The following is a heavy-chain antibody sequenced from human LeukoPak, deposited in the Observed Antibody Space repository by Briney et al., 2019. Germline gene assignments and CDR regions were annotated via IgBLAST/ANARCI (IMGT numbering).Heavy chain of an antibody. V-gene: IGHV4-59*01. J-gene: IGHJ6*02. D-gene: IGHD6-13*01. CDR1: GGSISSYY. CDR3: AGLIAAAGTSLYYYYYYGMDV. Sequence: SETLSLTCTGSGGSISSYYWSWIRQPPGKGLEWIGYIYYSGSTNYNPSLKSRVTISVDTSKNQFSLKLSSVTAADTAVYYCAGLIAAAGTSLYYYYYYGMDVWGQGTTVTVSS. CDR2: IYYSGST.